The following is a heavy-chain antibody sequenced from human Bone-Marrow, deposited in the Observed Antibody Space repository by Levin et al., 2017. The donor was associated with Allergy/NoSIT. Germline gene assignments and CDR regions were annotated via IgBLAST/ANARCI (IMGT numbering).Heavy chain of an antibody. CDR2: IMPIFVTP. D-gene: IGHD2-21*02. J-gene: IGHJ4*02. CDR3: AGSNCGGDCYSPFDS. CDR1: GGTFSSDA. Sequence: KISCKASGGTFSSDAISWVRQAPGRGLEWMGGIMPIFVTPNYAQKFQYRVTITADESTTTAYMELSSLRVEDTAIYYCAGSNCGGDCYSPFDSWGQGTLVTVSS. V-gene: IGHV1-69*01.